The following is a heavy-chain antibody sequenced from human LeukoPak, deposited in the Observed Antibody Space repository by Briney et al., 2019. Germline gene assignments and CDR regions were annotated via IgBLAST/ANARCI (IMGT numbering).Heavy chain of an antibody. D-gene: IGHD6-13*01. CDR1: GGSISSYY. Sequence: PSETLSLTYTVSGGSISSYYWSWIRQPPGKGLEWIGYIYYSGSTNYNPSLKSRVTISVDTSKNQFSLKLSSVTAADTAVYYCAIAAAGTVVPRVDYWGQGTLVTVSS. CDR3: AIAAAGTVVPRVDY. CDR2: IYYSGST. J-gene: IGHJ4*02. V-gene: IGHV4-59*01.